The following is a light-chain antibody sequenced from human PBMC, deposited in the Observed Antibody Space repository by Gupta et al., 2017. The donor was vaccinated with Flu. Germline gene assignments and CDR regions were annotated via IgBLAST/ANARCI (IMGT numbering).Light chain of an antibody. Sequence: TKPASVSASPGQSSTISCRGDHRNFGTLDLVSWYRERPGSVPAVIILEDSKRPPGVPLRFSGSRSGYTASLTISGLLPEDEAYYYCYSYVGDDNWVFGTGTKLTVL. J-gene: IGLJ3*02. CDR2: EDS. CDR1: HRNFGTLDL. V-gene: IGLV2-23*01. CDR3: YSYVGDDNWV.